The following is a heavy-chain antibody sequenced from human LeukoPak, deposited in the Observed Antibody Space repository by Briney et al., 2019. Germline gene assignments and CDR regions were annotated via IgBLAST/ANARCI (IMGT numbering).Heavy chain of an antibody. CDR2: ISGSGGST. CDR1: GFTSSSYA. V-gene: IGHV3-23*01. CDR3: AKDPRNYDFWSGSWFDP. Sequence: GGSLRLSCAASGFTSSSYAMSWVRQAPGKGLEWVSAISGSGGSTYYADSVKGRFTIPRDNSKNTLYLQMNSLRAEDTAVYYCAKDPRNYDFWSGSWFDPWGQGTLVTVSS. D-gene: IGHD3-3*01. J-gene: IGHJ5*02.